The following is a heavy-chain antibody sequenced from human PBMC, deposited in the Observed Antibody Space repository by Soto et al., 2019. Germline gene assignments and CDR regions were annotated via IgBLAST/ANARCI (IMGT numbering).Heavy chain of an antibody. Sequence: PGESLKISCKGSGYSFTSYWIGWVRQMPGKGLEWMGIIYPGDSDTRYSPSFQGQVTISADKSISTAYLQWSSLKASDTAMYYCARLSCSSTSCFSYYYYGMDVWGQGTTVTV. V-gene: IGHV5-51*01. CDR1: GYSFTSYW. CDR3: ARLSCSSTSCFSYYYYGMDV. J-gene: IGHJ6*02. D-gene: IGHD2-2*01. CDR2: IYPGDSDT.